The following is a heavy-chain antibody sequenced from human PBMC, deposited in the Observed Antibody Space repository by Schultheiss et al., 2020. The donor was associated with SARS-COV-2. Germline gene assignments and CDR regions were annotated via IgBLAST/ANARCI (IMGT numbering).Heavy chain of an antibody. CDR1: GFTFSSYA. CDR2: ISGSGGST. V-gene: IGHV3-23*01. Sequence: GESLKISCAASGFTFSSYAMSWVRQAPGKGLEWVSAISGSGGSTYYADSVKGRFTISRDNAKNSLYLQMNSLRAEDTALYYCAKDRWYQLLTYGMDVWGQGTTVTVSS. J-gene: IGHJ6*02. CDR3: AKDRWYQLLTYGMDV. D-gene: IGHD2-2*01.